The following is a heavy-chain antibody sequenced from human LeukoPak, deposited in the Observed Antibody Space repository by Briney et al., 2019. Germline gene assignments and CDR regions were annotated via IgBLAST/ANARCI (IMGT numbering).Heavy chain of an antibody. V-gene: IGHV1-18*01. D-gene: IGHD6-13*01. CDR1: GYTFTSYG. CDR3: ARDSSGSSWYMEDYFDY. CDR2: ISAYNGNT. Sequence: GASVKVSCKASGYTFTSYGISWVRQAPGQGLEWMGWISAYNGNTNYAQKLQGRVTMTTDTSTSTAYMELRSLRSDDTAVYYCARDSSGSSWYMEDYFDYWGQGTLVTVSS. J-gene: IGHJ4*02.